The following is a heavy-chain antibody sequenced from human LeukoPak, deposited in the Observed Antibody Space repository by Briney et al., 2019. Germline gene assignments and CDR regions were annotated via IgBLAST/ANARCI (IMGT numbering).Heavy chain of an antibody. CDR1: GFTFDDYA. J-gene: IGHJ1*01. CDR3: AREISGSYLFQH. V-gene: IGHV3-9*01. D-gene: IGHD1-26*01. CDR2: ISWNSGSI. Sequence: QPGRSLRLSCAASGFTFDDYAMHWVRQAPGKGLEWVSGISWNSGSIGYADSVKGRFTISRDNAKNSLYLQMNSLRAEDTAVYYCAREISGSYLFQHWGQGTLVTVSS.